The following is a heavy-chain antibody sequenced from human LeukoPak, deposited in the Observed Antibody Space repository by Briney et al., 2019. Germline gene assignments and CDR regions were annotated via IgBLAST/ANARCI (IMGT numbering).Heavy chain of an antibody. CDR3: AQEVYHSSTSCRFDY. J-gene: IGHJ4*02. Sequence: GGSLRLSCSASGFTFTSYAMSCVRPSPGQGLESVSAISSSGDSTYYADSVKGRFTISRDNSKNTVFLHMNSLRAEDTAIYSCAQEVYHSSTSCRFDYWGQGTPVTVSS. V-gene: IGHV3-23*01. CDR1: GFTFTSYA. CDR2: ISSSGDST. D-gene: IGHD2-2*01.